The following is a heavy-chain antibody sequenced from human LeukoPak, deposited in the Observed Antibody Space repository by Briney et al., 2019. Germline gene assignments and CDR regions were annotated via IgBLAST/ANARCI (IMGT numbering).Heavy chain of an antibody. J-gene: IGHJ5*02. CDR1: GYTFTSYD. CDR2: MNPNSGNT. CDR3: ARDPTEGQLAANWFDP. Sequence: AASVKVSCKASGYTFTSYDINWVRQATGQGLEWMGWMNPNSGNTGYAQKFQGRVTMTRNTSISTAYMELSSLRSEDTAVYYCARDPTEGQLAANWFDPWGQGTLVTVSS. D-gene: IGHD6-13*01. V-gene: IGHV1-8*01.